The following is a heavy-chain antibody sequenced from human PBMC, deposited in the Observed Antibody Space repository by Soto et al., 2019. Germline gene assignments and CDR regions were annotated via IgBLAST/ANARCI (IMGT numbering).Heavy chain of an antibody. D-gene: IGHD3-10*02. Sequence: TLSLTCTVSGGYVRSGGYYWTWIRQPPGKGLEGIGYVYYSGSTYDNPSLKSRVTISVDTSKNQFSLKLSSVTAADTAVYYCGRDVPLYGDSGIWGQGTLVTVSS. J-gene: IGHJ4*02. V-gene: IGHV4-30-4*08. CDR2: VYYSGST. CDR3: GRDVPLYGDSGI. CDR1: GGYVRSGGYY.